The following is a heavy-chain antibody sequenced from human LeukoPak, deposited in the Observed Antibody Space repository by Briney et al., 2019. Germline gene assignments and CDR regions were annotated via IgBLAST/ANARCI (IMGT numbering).Heavy chain of an antibody. D-gene: IGHD2-2*01. Sequence: SVKVSCKASGGTFSSYAISWVRQAPGQGLEWMGGIIPIFGTANYAQKFQGRVTITADESTSTAYMELSSLRSEDTAVYYCARAIRYCSSTSCTGGWFDPWGQGTQVTVSS. CDR2: IIPIFGTA. CDR3: ARAIRYCSSTSCTGGWFDP. V-gene: IGHV1-69*13. CDR1: GGTFSSYA. J-gene: IGHJ5*02.